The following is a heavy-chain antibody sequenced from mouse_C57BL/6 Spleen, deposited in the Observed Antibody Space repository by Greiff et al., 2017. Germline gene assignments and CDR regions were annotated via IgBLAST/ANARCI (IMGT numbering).Heavy chain of an antibody. D-gene: IGHD2-3*01. CDR2: IYPGSGST. CDR3: AREGALSRSLAY. V-gene: IGHV1-55*01. J-gene: IGHJ3*01. Sequence: QVQLKQPGAELVKPGASVKMSCKASGYTFTSYWITWVKQRPGQGLEWIGDIYPGSGSTNYNEKFKSKATLTVDTSSSTAYMQLSSLTSEDSAVYYCAREGALSRSLAYWGHGALVTVSA. CDR1: GYTFTSYW.